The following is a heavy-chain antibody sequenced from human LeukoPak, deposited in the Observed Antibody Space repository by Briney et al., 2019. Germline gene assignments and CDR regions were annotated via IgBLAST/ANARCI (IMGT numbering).Heavy chain of an antibody. J-gene: IGHJ4*02. CDR2: ISYDGSNK. Sequence: GGSLRLSCAASGFTFSSYAMHWVRQAPGKGQEWVAVISYDGSNKYYADSVKGRFTISRDNSKNTLYLQMNSLRAEDTAVYYCARGWYYFDYWGQGTLVTVSS. D-gene: IGHD6-19*01. CDR1: GFTFSSYA. V-gene: IGHV3-30*04. CDR3: ARGWYYFDY.